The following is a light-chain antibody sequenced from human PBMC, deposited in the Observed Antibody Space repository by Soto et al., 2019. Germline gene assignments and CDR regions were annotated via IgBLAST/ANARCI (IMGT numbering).Light chain of an antibody. CDR2: DVS. CDR1: SRDIGAYNY. CDR3: CSYAGDSAPYV. J-gene: IGLJ1*01. Sequence: LTQPASVSGSPGQSITISCTGTSRDIGAYNYVSWYQQYPGKAPKLMIYDVSNRPSGISNRFSGSKSANTASLTISGLQAEDEADYYCCSYAGDSAPYVFGTGTKVTVL. V-gene: IGLV2-14*01.